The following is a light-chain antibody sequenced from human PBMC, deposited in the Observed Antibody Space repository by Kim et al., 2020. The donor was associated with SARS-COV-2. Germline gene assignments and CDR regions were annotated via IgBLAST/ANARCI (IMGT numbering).Light chain of an antibody. Sequence: GQRGNISCSGGSANSGSNTVNWYKKLPGTAPTLLIYSKNQRPSGVTDRFSGSKSGTSASLAISGLQSEDEADYYCAAWDESLNGWVFGGGTQLTVL. V-gene: IGLV1-44*01. J-gene: IGLJ3*02. CDR2: SKN. CDR3: AAWDESLNGWV. CDR1: SANSGSNT.